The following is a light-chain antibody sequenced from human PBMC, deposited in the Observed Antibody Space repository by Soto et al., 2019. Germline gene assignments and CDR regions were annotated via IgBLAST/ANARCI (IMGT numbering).Light chain of an antibody. V-gene: IGKV1-5*03. CDR2: KAS. CDR1: QSISDW. CDR3: QYYDSYSWT. J-gene: IGKJ1*01. Sequence: DIPMTQSPSTLSASVGDRVTITYRASQSISDWLAWYQQKPGKAPKFLIYKASNLESGVPSRFSGSGSGTEFTLTISSVQPDDFATYYCQYYDSYSWTFGQGTKVEIK.